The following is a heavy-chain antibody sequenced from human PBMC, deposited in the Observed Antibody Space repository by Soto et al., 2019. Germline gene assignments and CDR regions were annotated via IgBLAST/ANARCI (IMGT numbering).Heavy chain of an antibody. V-gene: IGHV3-23*01. CDR3: AKSTWIQLGPAF. Sequence: GGSLILSCASSGFTFSSYPMSSVRPAPGTGLEWVSSISGNGNSAHYADSVNGRFTVSRDNSKNTMYLQMNSLRAEDTALYYCAKSTWIQLGPAFWGQGTPVTVSS. CDR1: GFTFSSYP. J-gene: IGHJ4*02. D-gene: IGHD5-18*01. CDR2: ISGNGNSA.